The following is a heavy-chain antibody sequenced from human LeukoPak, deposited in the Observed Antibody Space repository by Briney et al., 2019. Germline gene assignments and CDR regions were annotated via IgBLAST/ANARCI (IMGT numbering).Heavy chain of an antibody. D-gene: IGHD4-17*01. J-gene: IGHJ4*02. V-gene: IGHV4-30-4*07. CDR1: GGSISSGGYS. CDR2: IYDSGST. Sequence: KTSETLSLTCAVSGGSISSGGYSWSWIRQPPGKGLEWIGYIYDSGSTYYNPSLKSRVTISVDTSKNRFSLKLTSVTAADTAVYYCARLGTTATPQEWGQGTLVTVSS. CDR3: ARLGTTATPQE.